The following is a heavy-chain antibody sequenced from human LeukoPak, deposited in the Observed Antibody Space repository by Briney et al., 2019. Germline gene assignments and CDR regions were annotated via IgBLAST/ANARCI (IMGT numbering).Heavy chain of an antibody. Sequence: SQTLSLTCSVSGGSISSGSYYWSWIRQPAGKGLEWIGRIYTSGSTNYNPSLKSRVTISVDTSKNQFSLKLSSVTAADTAVYYCARQSIAVTAPFDYWGQGTLVTVSS. CDR3: ARQSIAVTAPFDY. J-gene: IGHJ4*02. CDR1: GGSISSGSYY. D-gene: IGHD6-6*01. CDR2: IYTSGST. V-gene: IGHV4-61*02.